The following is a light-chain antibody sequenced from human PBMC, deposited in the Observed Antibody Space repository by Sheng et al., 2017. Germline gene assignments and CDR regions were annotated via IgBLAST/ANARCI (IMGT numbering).Light chain of an antibody. Sequence: EIVMTQSPATLSVSPGERATLSCRASQSVSSNLAWYQQKPGQAPRLLIYGASRRATGTPDRFSGSGSGTDFTLTISRLEPEDFAVYYCQQYGSSPRSFGQGTKLEIK. CDR1: QSVSSN. CDR2: GAS. V-gene: IGKV3-20*01. CDR3: QQYGSSPRS. J-gene: IGKJ2*03.